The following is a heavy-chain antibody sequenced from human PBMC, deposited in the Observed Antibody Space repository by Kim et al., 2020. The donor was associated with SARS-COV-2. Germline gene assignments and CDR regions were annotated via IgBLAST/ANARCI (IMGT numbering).Heavy chain of an antibody. D-gene: IGHD3-22*01. Sequence: GGSLRLSCAASGFTFSSYGMHWVRQAPGKGLEWVAVISYDGSNKYYADSVKGRFTISRDNSKNTLYLQMNSLRAEDTAVYYCAKGAGDSSLWGQGTMVTVSS. CDR1: GFTFSSYG. J-gene: IGHJ3*01. V-gene: IGHV3-30*18. CDR2: ISYDGSNK. CDR3: AKGAGDSSL.